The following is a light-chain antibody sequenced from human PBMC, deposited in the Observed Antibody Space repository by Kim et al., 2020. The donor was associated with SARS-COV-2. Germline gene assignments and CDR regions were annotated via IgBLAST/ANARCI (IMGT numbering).Light chain of an antibody. CDR3: QTWGTGINWV. CDR2: LNSDGSH. J-gene: IGLJ3*02. V-gene: IGLV4-69*01. Sequence: VKLTGTLSSGHSSYAIAWHQQQPEKGPRYLMKLNSDGSHSKGDGIPDRFSGSSSGAERYLTISSLQSEDEADYYCQTWGTGINWVFGGGTQLTVL. CDR1: SGHSSYA.